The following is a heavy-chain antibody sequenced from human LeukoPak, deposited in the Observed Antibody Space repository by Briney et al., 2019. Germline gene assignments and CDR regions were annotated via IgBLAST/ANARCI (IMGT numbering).Heavy chain of an antibody. CDR1: GFTFDDYA. CDR3: AKDLNEGRKGPPPD. D-gene: IGHD1-1*01. J-gene: IGHJ4*02. V-gene: IGHV3-9*01. Sequence: QPGRSLRLSCAASGFTFDDYAMHWVRQAPGKGLEWVSGISWNSGSIGYADSVKGRFTISRDNAKNSLYLQMNSLRAEDTALYYCAKDLNEGRKGPPPDWGQGTLVTVSS. CDR2: ISWNSGSI.